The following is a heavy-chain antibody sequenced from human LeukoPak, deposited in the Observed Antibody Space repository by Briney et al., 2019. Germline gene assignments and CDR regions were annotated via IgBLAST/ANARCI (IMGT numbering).Heavy chain of an antibody. CDR1: GGSISSGGYY. CDR3: ARDGYNSAPFDY. V-gene: IGHV4-30-2*01. CDR2: IYHSGST. J-gene: IGHJ4*02. Sequence: SQTLSLTCTVSGGSISSGGYYWSWIRQPPGKGLEWIGYIYHSGSTYYNPSLKSRVTISVDRSKNQVSLKITSVTAADTAIYYCARDGYNSAPFDYWGPGTLVTVSS. D-gene: IGHD5-24*01.